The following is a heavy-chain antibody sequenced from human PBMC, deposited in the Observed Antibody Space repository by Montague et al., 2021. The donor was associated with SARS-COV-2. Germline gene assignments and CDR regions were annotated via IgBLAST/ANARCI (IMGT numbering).Heavy chain of an antibody. J-gene: IGHJ5*02. Sequence: TLSLTCTVSRGSISSGGNYGSWIRQHPVKGLEWIGYSYYSGSTYYNPSLKSRVSISVDTSKNQFSLKLSSVTAADTAVYYCARGRRYSSTWYGAFDPWGQGMQVTVSS. D-gene: IGHD6-13*01. V-gene: IGHV4-31*03. CDR2: SYYSGST. CDR3: ARGRRYSSTWYGAFDP. CDR1: RGSISSGGNY.